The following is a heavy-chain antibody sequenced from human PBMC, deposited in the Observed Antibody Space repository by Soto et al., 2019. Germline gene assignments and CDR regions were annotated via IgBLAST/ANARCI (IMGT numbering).Heavy chain of an antibody. D-gene: IGHD1-1*01. J-gene: IGHJ4*02. CDR1: GDSVSSNSAA. Sequence: PSPTLSLTCAISGDSVSSNSAAWNWIRQSPSRGLEWLGRTYYRSKWYNDYAVSVKSRITINPDTSKNQFSLQLNSVTPEDTAVYYCARVGLGWNEAVNGYFDYWGQGTLVTVSS. CDR2: TYYRSKWYN. V-gene: IGHV6-1*01. CDR3: ARVGLGWNEAVNGYFDY.